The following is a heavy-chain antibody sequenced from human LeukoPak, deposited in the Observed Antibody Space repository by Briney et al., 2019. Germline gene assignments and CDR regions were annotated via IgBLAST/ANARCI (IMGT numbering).Heavy chain of an antibody. CDR3: AAAYIAAAGNFDY. J-gene: IGHJ4*02. D-gene: IGHD6-13*01. CDR2: INAGNGNT. Sequence: ASVKVSCKASGYTFTSYAMHWVRQAPGQRLEWMGWINAGNGNTKYSQKFQGRVTITRDTSASTAYMELSSLRSEDTAVYYYAAAYIAAAGNFDYWGQGTLVTVSS. CDR1: GYTFTSYA. V-gene: IGHV1-3*01.